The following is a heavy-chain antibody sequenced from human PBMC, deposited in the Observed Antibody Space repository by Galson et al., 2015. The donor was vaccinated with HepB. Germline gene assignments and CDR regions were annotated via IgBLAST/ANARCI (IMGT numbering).Heavy chain of an antibody. V-gene: IGHV3-30-3*01. D-gene: IGHD2-2*01. Sequence: SLRLSCAASGFTFSSYAMHWVRQAPGKGLEWVAVISYDGSNKYYADSVKGRFTISRDNSKNTLYLQMNSLRAEDTAVYYCARGRDIVVDWAYGMDVWGQGTTVTVSS. CDR3: ARGRDIVVDWAYGMDV. CDR1: GFTFSSYA. CDR2: ISYDGSNK. J-gene: IGHJ6*02.